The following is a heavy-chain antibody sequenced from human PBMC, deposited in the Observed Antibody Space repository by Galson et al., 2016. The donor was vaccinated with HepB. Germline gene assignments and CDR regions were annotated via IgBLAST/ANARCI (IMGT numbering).Heavy chain of an antibody. J-gene: IGHJ6*02. D-gene: IGHD5-12*01. Sequence: CAISGDSVSSKSAAWNWIRHSPSRGLEWLGRTYYRSKWYNDYALSVKSRITINPDTSKNQFSLQLNSVTPEDTAVYHCARVRSGYSGYANPYYYGMDVWGQGTTVTVSS. CDR3: ARVRSGYSGYANPYYYGMDV. CDR1: GDSVSSKSAA. CDR2: TYYRSKWYN. V-gene: IGHV6-1*01.